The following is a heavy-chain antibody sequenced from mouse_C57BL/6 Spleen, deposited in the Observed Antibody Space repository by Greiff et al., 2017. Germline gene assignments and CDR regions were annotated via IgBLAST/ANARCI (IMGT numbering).Heavy chain of an antibody. CDR1: GYTFTSYW. V-gene: IGHV1-69*01. CDR3: AREYYGSSYRYFDV. CDR2: IDPSDSYT. J-gene: IGHJ1*03. Sequence: QVQLKQPGAELVMPGASVKLSCKASGYTFTSYWMHWVKQRPGQGLEWIGEIDPSDSYTNYNQKFKGKSTLTVDKSSSTAYMQLSSLTSEDSAVYYCAREYYGSSYRYFDVWGTGTTVTGAS. D-gene: IGHD1-1*01.